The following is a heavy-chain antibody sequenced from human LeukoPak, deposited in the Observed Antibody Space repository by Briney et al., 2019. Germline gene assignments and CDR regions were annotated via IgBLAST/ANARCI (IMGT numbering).Heavy chain of an antibody. CDR2: IYYSGST. D-gene: IGHD1-26*01. J-gene: IGHJ4*02. V-gene: IGHV4-59*12. CDR1: GGSISSYY. Sequence: SETLSLTCTVSGGSISSYYWSWIRQPPGKGLEWIGYIYYSGSTNYNPSLKSRVTISVDTSKNQFSLKLSSVTAADTAVYYCARDRAGGSYVDYWGQGTLVTVSS. CDR3: ARDRAGGSYVDY.